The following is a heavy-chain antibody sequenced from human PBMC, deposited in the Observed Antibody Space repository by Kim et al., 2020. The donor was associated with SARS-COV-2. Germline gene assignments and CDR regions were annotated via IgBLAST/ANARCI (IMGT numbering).Heavy chain of an antibody. V-gene: IGHV3-15*01. Sequence: GGSLRLSCAASGFTFSNAWMSWVRQAPGKGLEWVGRIKSKTDGGTTDYAAPVKGRFTISRDDSKNTLYLQMNSLKTEDTAVYYCTTDVPTLGGYRYGDYSKITTVDYWGQGTLVTVSS. J-gene: IGHJ4*02. CDR1: GFTFSNAW. D-gene: IGHD4-17*01. CDR3: TTDVPTLGGYRYGDYSKITTVDY. CDR2: IKSKTDGGTT.